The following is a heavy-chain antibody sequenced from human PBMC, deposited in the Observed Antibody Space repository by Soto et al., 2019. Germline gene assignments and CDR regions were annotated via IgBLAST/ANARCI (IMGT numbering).Heavy chain of an antibody. Sequence: SETLSLTCTVSGGSISSGGYYWSWIRQHPGKGLEWIGYIYYSGSTYYNPSLKSRVTISVDTSKNQFSLKLSSVTAADTAVYYCARDQNNNWFDPWGQGTLVTVSS. CDR1: GGSISSGGYY. V-gene: IGHV4-31*03. CDR2: IYYSGST. CDR3: ARDQNNNWFDP. J-gene: IGHJ5*02.